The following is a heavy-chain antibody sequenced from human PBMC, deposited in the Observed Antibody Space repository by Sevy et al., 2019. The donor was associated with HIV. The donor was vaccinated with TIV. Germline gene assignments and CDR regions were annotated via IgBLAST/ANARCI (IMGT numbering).Heavy chain of an antibody. J-gene: IGHJ4*02. V-gene: IGHV3-30-3*01. CDR1: GFSFSHYA. CDR2: ISYDGTHK. D-gene: IGHD2-8*01. CDR3: ARVAVSYCTNDCYHRFDY. Sequence: GGSLRLSCAASGFSFSHYAFLWVRQAPGKGLEWVSLISYDGTHKYYADCVKGRFTISRDNSKNTLFLQMTNMKPDDTAVYYCARVAVSYCTNDCYHRFDYWGQGTLVTVSS.